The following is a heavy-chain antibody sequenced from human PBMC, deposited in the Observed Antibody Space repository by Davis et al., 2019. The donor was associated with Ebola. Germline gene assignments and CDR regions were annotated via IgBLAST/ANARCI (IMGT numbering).Heavy chain of an antibody. D-gene: IGHD6-13*01. CDR1: GYTFTTYD. Sequence: AASVKVSCKASGYTFTTYDITWVRQATGQGFEWMGWMNPNSGNTGYAQKFQGRVTMTRDTSTSTAYMELSSLRSEDTAVYYCARANWATVGTRWFDPWGQGSLVTVSS. CDR3: ARANWATVGTRWFDP. V-gene: IGHV1-8*01. J-gene: IGHJ5*02. CDR2: MNPNSGNT.